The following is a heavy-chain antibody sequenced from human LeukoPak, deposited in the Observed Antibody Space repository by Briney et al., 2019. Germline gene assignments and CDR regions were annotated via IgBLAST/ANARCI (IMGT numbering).Heavy chain of an antibody. V-gene: IGHV3-21*01. Sequence: PGGSLRLSCAASGFTFSSYWMHWVRQAPGKGLEWVSFISSSSIYIYYADSVKGRFTISRDNAKNSLHLQMNSLRAEDTAVYYCARSWYYDSGGYPSGAFDIWGQGTMVTVSS. J-gene: IGHJ3*02. CDR3: ARSWYYDSGGYPSGAFDI. CDR2: ISSSSIYI. D-gene: IGHD3-22*01. CDR1: GFTFSSYW.